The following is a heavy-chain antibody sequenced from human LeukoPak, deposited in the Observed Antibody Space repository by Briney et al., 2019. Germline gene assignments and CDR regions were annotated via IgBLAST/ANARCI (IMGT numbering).Heavy chain of an antibody. Sequence: SETLSLTCAVYGGSFSGYYWSWIRQPPGKGLEWIGYIYTSGSTNYNPSLKSRVTISVDTSKNQFSLKLSSVTAADTALYYCARHKGGRYSGSYLDYWGQATLVTVSS. V-gene: IGHV4-4*09. J-gene: IGHJ4*02. CDR2: IYTSGST. CDR1: GGSFSGYY. D-gene: IGHD1-26*01. CDR3: ARHKGGRYSGSYLDY.